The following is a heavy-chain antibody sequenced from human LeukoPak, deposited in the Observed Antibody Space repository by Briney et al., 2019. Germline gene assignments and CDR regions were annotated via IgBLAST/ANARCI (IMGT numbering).Heavy chain of an antibody. CDR2: ISSSGSTI. CDR3: AKDWAYYYDNYGLDY. V-gene: IGHV3-11*04. Sequence: NPGGSLRLSCAASGFTFSDYYMSWIRQAPGKGLEWFSYISSSGSTIDYADSVRGRFTISRDNAKNSLYLQMNSLRAADTAVYYCAKDWAYYYDNYGLDYWGQGTLVTVSS. J-gene: IGHJ4*02. CDR1: GFTFSDYY. D-gene: IGHD3-22*01.